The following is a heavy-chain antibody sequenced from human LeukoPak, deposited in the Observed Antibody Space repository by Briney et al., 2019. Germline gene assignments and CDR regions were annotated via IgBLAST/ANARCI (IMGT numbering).Heavy chain of an antibody. V-gene: IGHV3-21*01. J-gene: IGHJ4*02. CDR1: GFTFSSYS. CDR2: ISSSSSYI. D-gene: IGHD5-18*01. CDR3: ARDSGGSQLWLPSMFDY. Sequence: GGSLRLSCAASGFTFSSYSMNWVRQAPGKGLEWVSSISSSSSYIYYADSVKGRFTISRDNAKNSLYLQMNSLRAEDTAVYYCARDSGGSQLWLPSMFDYWGQGTLVTVSS.